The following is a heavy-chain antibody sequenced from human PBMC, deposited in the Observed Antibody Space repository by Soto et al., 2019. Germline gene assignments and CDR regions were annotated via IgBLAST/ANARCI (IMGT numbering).Heavy chain of an antibody. J-gene: IGHJ3*02. CDR1: GGSISSGDYY. CDR2: IYYSGST. Sequence: SETLSLTCTVSGGSISSGDYYWSWIRQPPGKGLEWIGYIYYSGSTYYNPSLRSRVTISVDTSKNQFSLKLSSVTAADTAVYYCARAAMIVVVNAFDIWGQGTMVTVSS. D-gene: IGHD3-22*01. V-gene: IGHV4-30-4*01. CDR3: ARAAMIVVVNAFDI.